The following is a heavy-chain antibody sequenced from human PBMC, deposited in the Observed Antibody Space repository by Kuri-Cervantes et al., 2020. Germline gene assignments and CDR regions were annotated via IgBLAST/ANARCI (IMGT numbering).Heavy chain of an antibody. CDR2: ISGDSEDT. CDR1: GFTFSSYA. J-gene: IGHJ6*02. V-gene: IGHV3-23*01. D-gene: IGHD5-12*01. Sequence: GSLRLSCAASGFTFSSYAMNWVRQAPGKGLEWVSAISGDSEDTHYADSVKGRFTISRDNSKNTLYLQMNSLRAEDTAVYYCARDQVDIVATIYYYYYYGMDVWGQGTTVTVSS. CDR3: ARDQVDIVATIYYYYYYGMDV.